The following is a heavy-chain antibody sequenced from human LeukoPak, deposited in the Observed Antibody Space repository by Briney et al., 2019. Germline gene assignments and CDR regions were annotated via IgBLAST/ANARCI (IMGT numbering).Heavy chain of an antibody. CDR2: VNPASGGT. Sequence: ASVKVSCKASGYTFIAYYMQWVRQAPGQGLEWMGWVNPASGGTNYAQKFQGRVTMTRDTSIATAYMELNELTSDDTAVYYCAGQKDPRPIDYWGQGTLVTVSS. CDR1: GYTFIAYY. CDR3: AGQKDPRPIDY. V-gene: IGHV1-2*02. J-gene: IGHJ4*02.